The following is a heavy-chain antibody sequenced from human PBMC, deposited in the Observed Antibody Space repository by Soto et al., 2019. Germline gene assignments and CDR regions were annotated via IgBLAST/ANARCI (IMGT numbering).Heavy chain of an antibody. CDR3: ARGLRYDSSGYYYEGNWFDP. V-gene: IGHV4-31*03. J-gene: IGHJ5*02. D-gene: IGHD3-22*01. CDR2: IYYSGST. CDR1: GGSISSGGYY. Sequence: SETLSLTCTVSGGSISSGGYYWSWIRQHPGKGLEWIGYIYYSGSTYYNPSLKSRVTISVDTSKNQFSLKLSSVTAADTAVYYCARGLRYDSSGYYYEGNWFDPWGQGTLVTVSS.